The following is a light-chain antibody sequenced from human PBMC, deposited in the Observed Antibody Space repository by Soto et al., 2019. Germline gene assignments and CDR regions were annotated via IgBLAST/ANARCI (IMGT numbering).Light chain of an antibody. Sequence: EIVSTQSPVPLSLSPGERATLSCRASQSVGSTLAWYQQKPGQAPRLLIYDASNRATGIPARFSGSGSGTDFTLTIGSLEPEDFAVYYCQQYGSSGTFGQGTKVDIK. J-gene: IGKJ1*01. CDR1: QSVGST. V-gene: IGKV3-20*01. CDR3: QQYGSSGT. CDR2: DAS.